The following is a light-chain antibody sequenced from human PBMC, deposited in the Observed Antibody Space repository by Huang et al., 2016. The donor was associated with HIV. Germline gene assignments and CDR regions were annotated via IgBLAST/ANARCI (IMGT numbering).Light chain of an antibody. CDR1: QSISTH. Sequence: DIQMTQSPSSLSASVGDRVTITCRASQSISTHLNWYQQKPGKAPKLLIYAASSLQSGVPSGFSGSGSGTDFTLTISSLQPEDFATYYCQQSYSTPITFGQGTRLEIK. CDR3: QQSYSTPIT. V-gene: IGKV1-39*01. J-gene: IGKJ5*01. CDR2: AAS.